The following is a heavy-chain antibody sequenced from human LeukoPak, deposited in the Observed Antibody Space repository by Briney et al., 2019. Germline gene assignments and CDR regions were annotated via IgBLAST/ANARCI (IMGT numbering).Heavy chain of an antibody. Sequence: GSLRLSCAASGFTFSSYGMHWVRQAPGKGLEWVAVISYDGSNKYYADSVKGRFTISRDNSKNTLYLQMNSLRAEDTAVYYCAKPPYYYGSGSYFGYWGQGTLVTVSS. CDR2: ISYDGSNK. CDR1: GFTFSSYG. D-gene: IGHD3-10*01. V-gene: IGHV3-30*18. CDR3: AKPPYYYGSGSYFGY. J-gene: IGHJ4*02.